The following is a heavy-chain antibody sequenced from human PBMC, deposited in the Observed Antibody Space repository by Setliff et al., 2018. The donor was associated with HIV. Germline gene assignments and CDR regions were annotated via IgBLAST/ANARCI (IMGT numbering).Heavy chain of an antibody. CDR3: VRRLRYFDPSFDI. CDR1: GGSISSGGFY. Sequence: PSETLSLTCTVTGGSISSGGFYWTWIRQHPGKGLEWIGYIYNTGSTYHSPSLESRVTISIDTSKNQFSLKLSSVTAADTAVYYCVRRLRYFDPSFDIWGQGTLVTVSS. D-gene: IGHD3-9*01. V-gene: IGHV4-31*03. J-gene: IGHJ3*02. CDR2: IYNTGST.